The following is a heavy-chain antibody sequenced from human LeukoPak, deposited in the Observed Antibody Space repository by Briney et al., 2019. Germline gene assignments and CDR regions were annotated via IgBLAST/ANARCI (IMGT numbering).Heavy chain of an antibody. J-gene: IGHJ4*02. CDR1: GGSISGYY. V-gene: IGHV4-59*01. CDR3: ARSPELYHFDY. Sequence: SETLSLTCTVAGGSISGYYWSWIRQSPGKGLEWIGYVYDSGRTDYNPSLKSRVIVLLDTSKKQFSLKMSSVTAADTAVYYCARSPELYHFDYWGQGTLVTVSS. CDR2: VYDSGRT. D-gene: IGHD1-1*01.